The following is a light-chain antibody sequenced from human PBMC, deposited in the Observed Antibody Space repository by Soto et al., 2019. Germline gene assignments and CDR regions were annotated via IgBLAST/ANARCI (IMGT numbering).Light chain of an antibody. CDR1: QSVSSN. CDR2: GAS. CDR3: QQYGSSPRT. V-gene: IGKV3-20*01. J-gene: IGKJ1*01. Sequence: EIVMTQSPGTLSLSPGERATLSCRASQSVSSNLAWYQQIPGQAPRLLIYGASTRATGIPDRFSGSGSGTDFTLTISRLEPEDFAVYYCQQYGSSPRTFGQGTKVDIK.